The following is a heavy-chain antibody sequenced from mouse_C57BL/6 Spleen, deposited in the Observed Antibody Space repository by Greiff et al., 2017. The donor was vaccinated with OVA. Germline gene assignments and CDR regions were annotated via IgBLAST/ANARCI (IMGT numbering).Heavy chain of an antibody. CDR3: ARVMLYAMDY. CDR1: GFTFSDYY. V-gene: IGHV5-16*01. D-gene: IGHD6-5*01. J-gene: IGHJ4*01. CDR2: INYDGSST. Sequence: EVKLVESAGGLVQPGSSMKLSCTASGFTFSDYYMAWVRQVPEKGLEWVANINYDGSSTYYLDSLKSRFIISRDNAKNILYLQMSSLKSEDTATYYCARVMLYAMDYWGQGTSVTVSS.